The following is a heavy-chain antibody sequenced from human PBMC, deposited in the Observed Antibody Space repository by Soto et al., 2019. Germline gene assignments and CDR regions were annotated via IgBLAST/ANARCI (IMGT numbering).Heavy chain of an antibody. CDR3: ARQIAAAGTGYYGMDV. Sequence: LGESLKISCKGSGYSFTSYWIGWVRQMPGKGLEWMGIIYPGDSDTRYSPSFQGQVTISADKSISTAYLQWSSLKASDTAMYYCARQIAAAGTGYYGMDVWGQGTTVTVSS. V-gene: IGHV5-51*01. CDR2: IYPGDSDT. D-gene: IGHD6-13*01. J-gene: IGHJ6*02. CDR1: GYSFTSYW.